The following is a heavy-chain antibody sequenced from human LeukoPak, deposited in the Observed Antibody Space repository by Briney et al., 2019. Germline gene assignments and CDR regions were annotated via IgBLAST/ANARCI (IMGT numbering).Heavy chain of an antibody. CDR3: ARVKGVGATASFDY. CDR1: GFAFDDYA. D-gene: IGHD1-26*01. V-gene: IGHV3-20*04. CDR2: INWNGGST. J-gene: IGHJ4*02. Sequence: GGSLRLSCAASGFAFDDYAMHWVRQAPGKGLEWVSGINWNGGSTGYADSVKGRFTISRDNAENSLYLQMNSLRAEDTALYYCARVKGVGATASFDYWGQGTLVTVSS.